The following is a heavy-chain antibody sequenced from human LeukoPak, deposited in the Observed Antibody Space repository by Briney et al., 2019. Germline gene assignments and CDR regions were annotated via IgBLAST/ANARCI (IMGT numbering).Heavy chain of an antibody. J-gene: IGHJ4*02. CDR2: IYYTGST. V-gene: IGHV4-59*12. CDR1: GGSISSYY. Sequence: SETLSLTCTISGGSISSYYWSWIRQPPGKGLEWIGYIYYTGSTNHNPSLKSRVTISVDTSKNHFSLKLTSVTAADTAVYYCARLYGNFQNYYDYWGQGTLVTVSS. D-gene: IGHD4-23*01. CDR3: ARLYGNFQNYYDY.